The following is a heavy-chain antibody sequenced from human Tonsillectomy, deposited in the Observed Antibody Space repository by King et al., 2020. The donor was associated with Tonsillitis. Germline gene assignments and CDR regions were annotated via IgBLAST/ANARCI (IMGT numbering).Heavy chain of an antibody. D-gene: IGHD6-19*01. CDR3: VKRGGSGWGAFDI. Sequence: VQLVESGGGLVQPGGSLRLSCAASGFTFSTYAMNWVRQAPGKGLEWGSTISGSGDNTYYADSVTGRFTISRDNSKNTLFLQTDSLRVDDTALYYCVKRGGSGWGAFDIWGQGTLVTVSS. CDR2: ISGSGDNT. CDR1: GFTFSTYA. J-gene: IGHJ3*02. V-gene: IGHV3-23*04.